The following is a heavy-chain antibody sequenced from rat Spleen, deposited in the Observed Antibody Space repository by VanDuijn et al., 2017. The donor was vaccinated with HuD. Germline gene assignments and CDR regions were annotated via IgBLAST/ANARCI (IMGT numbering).Heavy chain of an antibody. CDR2: ITDTGGST. CDR3: TTDRGAFDY. Sequence: EVQLVESGGGLVQPGRSLKLSCVASGFTFNNYWMTWIRQAPGKGLEWVASITDTGGSTFYPDSMKGRFTISRDNARTTLYLQMNSLRSEDTATYYCTTDRGAFDYWGQGVMVTVSS. V-gene: IGHV5-31*01. J-gene: IGHJ2*01. CDR1: GFTFNNYW.